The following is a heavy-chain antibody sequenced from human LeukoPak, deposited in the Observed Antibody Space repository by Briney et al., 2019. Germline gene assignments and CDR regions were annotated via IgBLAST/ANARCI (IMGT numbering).Heavy chain of an antibody. CDR1: GGSISSYY. CDR3: ARGDTSGYYYFDF. V-gene: IGHV4-4*07. D-gene: IGHD6-19*01. CDR2: IYTSGST. J-gene: IGHJ4*02. Sequence: SETLSLTCTVSGGSISSYYWSWIRQPAGKRLEWIGRIYTSGSTNYNPSLKSRVTMSVDPSKNHFSLKLRSVTAADTGVYYCARGDTSGYYYFDFWGQGTLVTVSS.